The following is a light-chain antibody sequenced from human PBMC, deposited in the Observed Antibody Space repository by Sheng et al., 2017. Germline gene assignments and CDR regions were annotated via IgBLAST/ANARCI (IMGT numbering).Light chain of an antibody. Sequence: DIQMTQSPSALSASVGDRVTITCRASQSITRWLAWYQQKPGKAPKLLIQKASALESGVPSRFSGSGFGTEFTLTISSLQPDDSATYYCQQYSGYWTFGQGPRWKSN. V-gene: IGKV1-5*03. CDR1: QSITRW. CDR3: QQYSGYWT. J-gene: IGKJ1*01. CDR2: KAS.